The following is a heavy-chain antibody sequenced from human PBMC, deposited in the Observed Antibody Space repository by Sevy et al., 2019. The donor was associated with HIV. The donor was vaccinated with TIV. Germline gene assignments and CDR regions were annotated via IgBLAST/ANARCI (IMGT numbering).Heavy chain of an antibody. CDR3: AGNWDYYDSSGWGNAFDI. V-gene: IGHV4-4*07. J-gene: IGHJ3*02. D-gene: IGHD3-22*01. Sequence: SETLSLTCTVSGGSISSYYWSWIRQPAGKGLEWIGRIYTSGSTNYNPSLTSRVTMSVDTSKNQFPLKLSSVTAADTAVYYCAGNWDYYDSSGWGNAFDIWGQGTMVTVSS. CDR1: GGSISSYY. CDR2: IYTSGST.